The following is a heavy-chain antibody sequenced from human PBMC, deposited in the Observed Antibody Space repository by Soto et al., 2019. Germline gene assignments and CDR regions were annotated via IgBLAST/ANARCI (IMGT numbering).Heavy chain of an antibody. CDR2: ISSNGIGT. J-gene: IGHJ6*03. V-gene: IGHV3-64*01. CDR3: ARRARADYYYMDV. D-gene: IGHD6-6*01. Sequence: ESGGGLAQPGGSLRLSCAASGFTFSSDAMDWVRQAPGKGLEYVSGISSNGIGTYYASSVKGRFTISRDNSRDTVYLQMDSLRPEDMAVYYCARRARADYYYMDVWGKGTKVTVS. CDR1: GFTFSSDA.